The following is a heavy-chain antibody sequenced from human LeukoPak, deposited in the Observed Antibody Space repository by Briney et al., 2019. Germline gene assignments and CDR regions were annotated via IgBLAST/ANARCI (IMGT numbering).Heavy chain of an antibody. CDR3: ARAWDTTIFGVGNWFDP. Sequence: SETLSLTCAVFGGSFSGYYWSWIRQSPGKGLEWIGEIDHSGRTNSNASLKSRVTISVDTSKNQFSLKLSSVTAADTAVYYCARAWDTTIFGVGNWFDPWGQGTLVTVSS. V-gene: IGHV4-34*01. CDR2: IDHSGRT. J-gene: IGHJ5*02. D-gene: IGHD3-3*01. CDR1: GGSFSGYY.